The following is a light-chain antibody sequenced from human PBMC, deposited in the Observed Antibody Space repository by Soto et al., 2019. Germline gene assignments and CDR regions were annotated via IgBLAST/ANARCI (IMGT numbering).Light chain of an antibody. CDR3: QQYGSSPRT. CDR2: GAS. CDR1: LSVSNNY. J-gene: IGKJ1*01. Sequence: EIVLTQSPGTLSLSPGERATLSCRASLSVSNNYLAWYQQNPGQAPRLLIYGASSRATGIPDRFSGSGSGTDFTLTISRLEPEDFAVYYCQQYGSSPRTFGQGTKVEIK. V-gene: IGKV3-20*01.